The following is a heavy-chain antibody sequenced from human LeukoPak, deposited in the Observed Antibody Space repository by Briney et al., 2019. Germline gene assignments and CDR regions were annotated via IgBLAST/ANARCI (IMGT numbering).Heavy chain of an antibody. Sequence: PGGSLRLSCAASGFTVSSNYMSWVRQAPGKGLEWVSVIYSGGSTYYADSVKGRFTISRHNSKNTLYLQMNSLRAEDTAVYYCARDPGAGYSRGWDYDYWGQGTLATVSS. CDR3: ARDPGAGYSRGWDYDY. J-gene: IGHJ4*02. D-gene: IGHD6-19*01. CDR1: GFTVSSNY. V-gene: IGHV3-53*01. CDR2: IYSGGST.